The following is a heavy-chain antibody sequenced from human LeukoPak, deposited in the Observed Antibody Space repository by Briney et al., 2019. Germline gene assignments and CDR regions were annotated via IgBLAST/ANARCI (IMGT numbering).Heavy chain of an antibody. J-gene: IGHJ4*02. CDR2: INPGDSDA. V-gene: IGHV5-51*01. Sequence: GESLKISCKGSGYTFTTYYIGWVRQMPGKGLEWMGIINPGDSDARYSPSFQGPVTLSVDKSFSTAYLQWSSLKASDTATYYCARAAYCGPAKCYDQELDYWGQGTLVTVSS. CDR3: ARAAYCGPAKCYDQELDY. D-gene: IGHD2-21*01. CDR1: GYTFTTYY.